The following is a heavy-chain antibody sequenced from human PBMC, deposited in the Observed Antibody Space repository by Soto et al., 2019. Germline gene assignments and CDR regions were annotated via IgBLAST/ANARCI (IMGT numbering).Heavy chain of an antibody. V-gene: IGHV4-61*01. CDR1: GGSVSSGSFY. CDR2: IYYNGNT. CDR3: ARLYYSAHSGSYYFDY. D-gene: IGHD1-26*01. Sequence: QVQLHESGTGLVKSSETLSLMCSVSGGSVSSGSFYWSWIRQPPGKGLEWIGHIYYNGNTKYSPSLKSRPTISVDTSNNRFSLNLRSVTAADTAVYFCARLYYSAHSGSYYFDYWGQGAPVTVSS. J-gene: IGHJ4*02.